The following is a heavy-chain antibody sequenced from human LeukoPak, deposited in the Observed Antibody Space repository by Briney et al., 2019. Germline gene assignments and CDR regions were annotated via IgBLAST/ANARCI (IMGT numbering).Heavy chain of an antibody. Sequence: GGSLRLSCAASGFTFSSYSMNWVRQAPGKGLEWVSSISSSSTYIYYADSVKGRFTISRDNAKNSLYLQMNSLRAEDTAVYYCARGGGDGSTYDYWGQGTLVTVSS. V-gene: IGHV3-21*01. CDR1: GFTFSSYS. CDR3: ARGGGDGSTYDY. D-gene: IGHD5-24*01. CDR2: ISSSSTYI. J-gene: IGHJ4*02.